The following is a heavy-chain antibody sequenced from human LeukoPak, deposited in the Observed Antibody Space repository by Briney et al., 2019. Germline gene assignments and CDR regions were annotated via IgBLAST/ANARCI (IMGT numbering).Heavy chain of an antibody. D-gene: IGHD1-26*01. CDR3: ARHGWSGSYSIFDY. CDR2: IYYSGST. J-gene: IGHJ4*02. CDR1: GGSISSSGYY. V-gene: IGHV4-39*01. Sequence: SETLSLTCTVSGGSISSSGYYWGWIRQPPGKGLEWIGSIYYSGSTYYNPSLKSRVTISVDTSKNQFSLKLSSVTAADTAVYYCARHGWSGSYSIFDYWGQGALVTVSS.